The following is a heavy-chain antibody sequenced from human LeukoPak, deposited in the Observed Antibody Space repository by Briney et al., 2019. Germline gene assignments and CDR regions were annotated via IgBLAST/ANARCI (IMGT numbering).Heavy chain of an antibody. CDR3: AKCGDYDILTGYYDPDY. D-gene: IGHD3-9*01. CDR1: GFTFTNYA. CDR2: VSGRDDST. V-gene: IGHV3-23*01. J-gene: IGHJ4*02. Sequence: GGSLRLSCAASGFTFTNYAMYWVRQAPGKGLEWVSAVSGRDDSTYYADSVKGRFTISRDTSKNTLFLQMNSLRAEDTAVYYCAKCGDYDILTGYYDPDYWGQGTLVTVSS.